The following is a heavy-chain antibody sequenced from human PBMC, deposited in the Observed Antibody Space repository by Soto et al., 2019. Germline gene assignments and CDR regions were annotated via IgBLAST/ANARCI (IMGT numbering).Heavy chain of an antibody. CDR3: ARVVSLFRVSSDH. J-gene: IGHJ5*02. CDR1: GGSFSDTY. V-gene: IGHV4-34*01. CDR2: INHNTNT. Sequence: QVHLQQWGAGLLKPSETLSLTCAVYGGSFSDTYWNWFRQPPGKGLEWIGEINHNTNTTYNPSLTSRGIMAVHTSEDHFPLKLTSVTAADPSVYYCARVVSLFRVSSDHWGPGALVTVSS. D-gene: IGHD3-10*02.